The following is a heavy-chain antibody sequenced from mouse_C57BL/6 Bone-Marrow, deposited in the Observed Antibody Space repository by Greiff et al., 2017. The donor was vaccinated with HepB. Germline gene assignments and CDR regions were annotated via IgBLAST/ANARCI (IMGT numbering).Heavy chain of an antibody. CDR1: GYTFTSYW. D-gene: IGHD1-1*01. V-gene: IGHV1-7*01. CDR3: SSRDYGSTWYFDV. CDR2: INPSSGYT. Sequence: QVQLQQSGAELAKPGASVKLSCKASGYTFTSYWMHWVKQRPGRGLEWIGYINPSSGYTKYNQKFKDKATLTVDKSSSTAYMQLSSLTYEDSAVYYCSSRDYGSTWYFDVWGTGTTVTVSS. J-gene: IGHJ1*03.